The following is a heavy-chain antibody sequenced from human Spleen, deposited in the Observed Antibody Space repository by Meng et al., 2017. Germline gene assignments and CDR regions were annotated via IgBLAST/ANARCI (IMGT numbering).Heavy chain of an antibody. V-gene: IGHV4-39*07. J-gene: IGHJ5*02. CDR3: ARGEGKP. Sequence: SETLSLTCAVSGDSISTGSYYWGWIRQPPAKGLEWIGTIFYRGNTYYNPSLKSRVTLSLDTSKNQFSLMLTSVTAADTAVYYCARGEGKPWGQGTLVTVSS. CDR2: IFYRGNT. CDR1: GDSISTGSYY.